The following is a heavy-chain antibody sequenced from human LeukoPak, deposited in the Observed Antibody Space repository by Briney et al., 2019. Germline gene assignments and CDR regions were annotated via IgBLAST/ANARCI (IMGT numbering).Heavy chain of an antibody. CDR3: ARGRGYTYANDY. V-gene: IGHV3-74*01. CDR1: GFTFSTSW. J-gene: IGHJ4*02. CDR2: IDTDGRTT. Sequence: GGSLRLSCAAPGFTFSTSWMHWVRQAPGKGLLWVSRIDTDGRTTSYADSVKGRFTISRDNAKNTLYLQMNSLRGEDTAVYYCARGRGYTYANDYWGQGTLVTVSS. D-gene: IGHD5-18*01.